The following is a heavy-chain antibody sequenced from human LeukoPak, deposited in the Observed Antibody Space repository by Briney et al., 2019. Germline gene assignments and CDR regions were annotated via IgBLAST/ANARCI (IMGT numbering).Heavy chain of an antibody. V-gene: IGHV3-15*01. CDR3: TTLTMIVVHNDY. CDR1: EFTLSNAW. D-gene: IGHD3-22*01. CDR2: IKSKTDGGTT. J-gene: IGHJ4*02. Sequence: GGSLRLSCAASEFTLSNAWMSWVRQAPGKGLEWVGRIKSKTDGGTTDYAAPVEGRLTISRDDSKNTLYLQMNSLKTEDTAVYYCTTLTMIVVHNDYWGQGTLVTVSS.